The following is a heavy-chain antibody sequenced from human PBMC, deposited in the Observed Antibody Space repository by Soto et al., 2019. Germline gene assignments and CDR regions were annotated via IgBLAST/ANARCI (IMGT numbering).Heavy chain of an antibody. CDR2: IYPGDSDT. CDR1: GYSFTSYW. V-gene: IGHV5-51*01. D-gene: IGHD6-6*01. Sequence: GESLKISCKGSGYSFTSYWIGWVRQMPGKGLEWMGIIYPGDSDTRYSPSFQGQVTISADKSISTAYLQWSSLKASDTAMYYCASGVSGQLVHMKHTHIEKWGQGTLVTVSS. J-gene: IGHJ4*02. CDR3: ASGVSGQLVHMKHTHIEK.